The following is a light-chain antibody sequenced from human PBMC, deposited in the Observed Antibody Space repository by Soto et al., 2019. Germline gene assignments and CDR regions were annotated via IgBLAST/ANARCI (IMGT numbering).Light chain of an antibody. Sequence: EIVLTQSPGTLSLSPGDRATLSCRASQTISTINLAWYQQKPGQAPRLLIYGTSNRATGIPDRFRGSGSGTDFTLTISRLEPEDFVVYYCHQYGTLPLSFGGWAKVEIK. J-gene: IGKJ4*01. CDR2: GTS. CDR3: HQYGTLPLS. CDR1: QTISTIN. V-gene: IGKV3-20*01.